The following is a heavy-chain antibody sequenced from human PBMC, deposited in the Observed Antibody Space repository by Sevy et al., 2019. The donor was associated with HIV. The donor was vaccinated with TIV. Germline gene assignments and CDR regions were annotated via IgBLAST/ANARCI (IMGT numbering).Heavy chain of an antibody. CDR3: ARIGYCSGGSCPGGRYYYYYMDV. V-gene: IGHV1-69*10. CDR2: IIPILGIA. Sequence: ASVKVSCKASGGTFSSYAISWVRQAPGQGLEWMGGIIPILGIANYAQKFQGRVTITADKSTSTAYMELSSLRSEETAVYYCARIGYCSGGSCPGGRYYYYYMDVWGKGTTVTVSS. J-gene: IGHJ6*03. CDR1: GGTFSSYA. D-gene: IGHD2-15*01.